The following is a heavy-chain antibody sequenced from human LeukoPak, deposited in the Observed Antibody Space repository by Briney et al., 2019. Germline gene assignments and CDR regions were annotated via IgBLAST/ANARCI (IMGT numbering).Heavy chain of an antibody. Sequence: ASVKVSCKASGYTFTGYYMHWVRQAPGQGLEWMGWINPNSGGTNYAQKFQGRVTMTRDTSISTAYMELSRLRSDDTAVYYCAGITMVRGAMNWFDPWGQGTLVTVSS. CDR1: GYTFTGYY. V-gene: IGHV1-2*02. D-gene: IGHD3-10*01. J-gene: IGHJ5*02. CDR2: INPNSGGT. CDR3: AGITMVRGAMNWFDP.